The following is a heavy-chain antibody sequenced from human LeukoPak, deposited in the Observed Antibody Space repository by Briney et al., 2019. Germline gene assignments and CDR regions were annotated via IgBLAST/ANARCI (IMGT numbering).Heavy chain of an antibody. J-gene: IGHJ4*02. Sequence: GGCLRLSSAASGFTFSSYSMNWVRQAPGKGLEWVSSISSSSSYIYYADSVKGRFTISRDNAKNSLYLQMNSLRAEDTAVYYCARVLDTAMAYFDYWGQGTLVTVSS. CDR2: ISSSSSYI. CDR3: ARVLDTAMAYFDY. V-gene: IGHV3-21*01. D-gene: IGHD5-18*01. CDR1: GFTFSSYS.